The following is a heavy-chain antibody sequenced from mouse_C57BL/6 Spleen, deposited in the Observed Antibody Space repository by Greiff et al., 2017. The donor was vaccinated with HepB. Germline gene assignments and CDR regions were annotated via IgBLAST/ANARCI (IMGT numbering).Heavy chain of an antibody. Sequence: VHLVESGAELVRPGASVKLSCKASGYTFTDYYINWVKQRPGQGLEWIARIYPGSGNTYYNEKFKGKATLTAEKSSSTAYMQLSSLTSEDSAVYFCASGDYGSFFDYWGQGTTLTVSS. CDR2: IYPGSGNT. CDR3: ASGDYGSFFDY. D-gene: IGHD1-1*01. J-gene: IGHJ2*01. CDR1: GYTFTDYY. V-gene: IGHV1-76*01.